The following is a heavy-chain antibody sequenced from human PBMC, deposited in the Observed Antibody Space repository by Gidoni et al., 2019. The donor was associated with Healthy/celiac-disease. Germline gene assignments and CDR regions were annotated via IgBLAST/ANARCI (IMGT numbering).Heavy chain of an antibody. CDR2: IYYSGST. V-gene: IGHV4-39*01. Sequence: QLQLQESGPGLVKPSETLSLTCTVSGGSISSSSYYWGWIRQPPGKGLEWIGSIYYSGSTYYNPSLKSRVTISVDTSKNQFSLKLSSVTAADTAVYYCRTTVTTDYYYGMDVWGQGTTVTVSS. CDR1: GGSISSSSYY. D-gene: IGHD4-17*01. J-gene: IGHJ6*02. CDR3: RTTVTTDYYYGMDV.